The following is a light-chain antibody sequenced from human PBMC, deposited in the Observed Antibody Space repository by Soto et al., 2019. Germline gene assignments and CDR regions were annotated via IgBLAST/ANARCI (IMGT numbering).Light chain of an antibody. J-gene: IGLJ3*02. Sequence: QSALTQPASVSGSPGQSITMSCTGSSSDVGAYNYVSWYQHQPGKAPKVMIYEVTNRPSGVSKRFSGSKSGNTASLTISGLQADDVADYYCISYTTSNTWVFGGGTKLTVL. CDR2: EVT. CDR1: SSDVGAYNY. V-gene: IGLV2-14*01. CDR3: ISYTTSNTWV.